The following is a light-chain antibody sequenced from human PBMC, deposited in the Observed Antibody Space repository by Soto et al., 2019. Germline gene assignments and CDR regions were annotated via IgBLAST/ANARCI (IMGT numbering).Light chain of an antibody. J-gene: IGKJ3*01. Sequence: DIVLTPSPSTLSLSPGERATLSCRASQSVSRYLAWYQQKPGQAPRLLIYDASTRATGVPARFSGSGSGTEFTLTIDSLQPEDFATYYCQQSYNSPFNFGPGTKVDIK. CDR1: QSVSRY. CDR2: DAS. V-gene: IGKV3-11*01. CDR3: QQSYNSPFN.